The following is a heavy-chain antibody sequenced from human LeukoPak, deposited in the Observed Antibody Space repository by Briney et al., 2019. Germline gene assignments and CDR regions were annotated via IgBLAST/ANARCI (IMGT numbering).Heavy chain of an antibody. D-gene: IGHD2/OR15-2a*01. CDR3: AREFRIRLDP. J-gene: IGHJ5*02. Sequence: SETLSLTCTVSGGSISSGSYYWGWIQQPAGKGLEWIGRINISGSTNYNPSLKSRATISVDTSKNQFSLKLSSVTAADTAVYYCAREFRIRLDPCCQGTLVTVSS. CDR2: INISGST. CDR1: GGSISSGSYY. V-gene: IGHV4-61*02.